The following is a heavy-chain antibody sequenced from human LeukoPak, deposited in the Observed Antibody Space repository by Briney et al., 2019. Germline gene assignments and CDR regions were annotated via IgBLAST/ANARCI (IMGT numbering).Heavy chain of an antibody. CDR3: AAWRGYDSGSFSGPLDY. CDR1: GFTFSRYP. D-gene: IGHD3-10*01. CDR2: VSYDGSIK. J-gene: IGHJ4*02. V-gene: IGHV3-30-3*01. Sequence: GRSLRLSCAASGFTFSRYPMHWVRQAPGKGLEWVAVVSYDGSIKSYADSVKGRFTISRDNPRNTLYLQMNSLRGEDTAIYYCAAWRGYDSGSFSGPLDYWGQGTLVLVSS.